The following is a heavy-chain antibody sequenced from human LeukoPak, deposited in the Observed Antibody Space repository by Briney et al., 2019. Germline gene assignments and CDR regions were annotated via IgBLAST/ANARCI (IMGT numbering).Heavy chain of an antibody. D-gene: IGHD2-8*01. J-gene: IGHJ6*02. CDR1: GFTFSSYW. V-gene: IGHV3-74*01. Sequence: GGSLRLSCAASGFTFSSYWMHWVRQAPGKGLLWVSRINSDGSSTSYADSVKGRFTISRDNAKNSLYLQMHSLTAEDTAVYYCARDAGGTWHRTDGYSTGGDYYYGVDVWGQGTTVTVSS. CDR3: ARDAGGTWHRTDGYSTGGDYYYGVDV. CDR2: INSDGSST.